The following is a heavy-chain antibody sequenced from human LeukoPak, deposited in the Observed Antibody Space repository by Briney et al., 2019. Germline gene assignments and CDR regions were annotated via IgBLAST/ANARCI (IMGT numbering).Heavy chain of an antibody. V-gene: IGHV3-30*02. CDR3: AKDRAASPTFSYGD. D-gene: IGHD2/OR15-2a*01. Sequence: GGSLRLSCAASGFTFSSYGMRWVRQAPGKGLEWVAFLKNDGSSKYYADSVKGRFTISRDNSKNTLYLQMNSLRAEDTAVYYCAKDRAASPTFSYGDWGQGTLVTVSS. CDR1: GFTFSSYG. J-gene: IGHJ4*02. CDR2: LKNDGSSK.